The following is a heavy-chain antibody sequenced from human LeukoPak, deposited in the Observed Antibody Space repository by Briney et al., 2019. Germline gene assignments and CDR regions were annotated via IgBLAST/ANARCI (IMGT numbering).Heavy chain of an antibody. CDR1: GYTFNDYF. V-gene: IGHV1-2*02. Sequence: ASVKVSCKTSGYTFNDYFMHWVRQAPGQGLEWMGWINPNSGSTKHAQRFQGRVTMTRDTSISTAYMEVSRLRSDDSDVYYCARAVDTDFAFDIWGQGTMVTVSS. J-gene: IGHJ3*02. CDR3: ARAVDTDFAFDI. D-gene: IGHD5-18*01. CDR2: INPNSGST.